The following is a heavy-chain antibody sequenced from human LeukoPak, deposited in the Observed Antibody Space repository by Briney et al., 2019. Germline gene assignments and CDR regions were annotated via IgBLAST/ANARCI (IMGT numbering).Heavy chain of an antibody. J-gene: IGHJ1*01. Sequence: ASVKVSCKASDYTFTNYGITWVQQTPGQGLEWMGWISPYNGNTNYAQKFQGRVTMTADTSTSTAYMELRSLRSDDTAVYYCARGMEQWLLPGYFQHWGQGTLVTVSS. CDR2: ISPYNGNT. D-gene: IGHD6-19*01. CDR1: DYTFTNYG. CDR3: ARGMEQWLLPGYFQH. V-gene: IGHV1-18*01.